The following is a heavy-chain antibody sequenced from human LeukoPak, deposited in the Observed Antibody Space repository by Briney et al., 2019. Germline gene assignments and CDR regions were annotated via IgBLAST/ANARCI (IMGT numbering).Heavy chain of an antibody. CDR2: ISYDGSNK. Sequence: SGGSLRLSCAASGFTFSSYAMHWVRQAPGKGLEWVAVISYDGSNKYYADSVKGRFTISRDNSKNTLYLQMNSLKTDDTAVYYCARASRSGSYFFYWGQGTLVTVSS. CDR1: GFTFSSYA. V-gene: IGHV3-30*04. J-gene: IGHJ4*02. D-gene: IGHD1-26*01. CDR3: ARASRSGSYFFY.